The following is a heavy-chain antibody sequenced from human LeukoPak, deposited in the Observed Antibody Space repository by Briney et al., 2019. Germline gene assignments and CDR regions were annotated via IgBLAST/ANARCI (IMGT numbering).Heavy chain of an antibody. CDR3: ARTLALYCSGGSCYHGYYYYGMDV. CDR2: IIPIFGTA. J-gene: IGHJ6*02. V-gene: IGHV1-69*13. CDR1: GGTFSSYA. Sequence: ASVKVSCKASGGTFSSYAISWVRQAPGQGLEWMGGIIPIFGTANYAQKFQGRVTITADESTGTAYMELSSLRSEDTAVYYCARTLALYCSGGSCYHGYYYYGMDVWGQGTTVTVSS. D-gene: IGHD2-15*01.